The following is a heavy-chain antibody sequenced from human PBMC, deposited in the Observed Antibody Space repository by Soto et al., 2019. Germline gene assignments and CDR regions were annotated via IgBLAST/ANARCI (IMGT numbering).Heavy chain of an antibody. J-gene: IGHJ5*02. CDR3: ARGGLAARKGRWFEP. D-gene: IGHD6-6*01. CDR2: IHYSRST. Sequence: SETLSLTCTVSGDSISSYYWGWIRQPPGKGLEWSGYIHYSRSTNYNPSLKSRVTISVDTPKNQFSLKVNSMTTADTAVYDGARGGLAARKGRWFEPCGQVSLVT. CDR1: GDSISSYY. V-gene: IGHV4-59*01.